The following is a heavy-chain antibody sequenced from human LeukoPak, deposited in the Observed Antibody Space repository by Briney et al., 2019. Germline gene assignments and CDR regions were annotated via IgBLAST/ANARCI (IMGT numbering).Heavy chain of an antibody. CDR2: ISSSSSYI. Sequence: GGSLRLSCAASGFTFSSYSMNWVRQAPGKGLEWASSISSSSSYIYYADSVKGRFTVSRDNAKSSMFLQMESLRVEDTAKYYCARVDGPTVFVYYLDFWGQGTLATVSS. D-gene: IGHD3-10*02. CDR3: ARVDGPTVFVYYLDF. J-gene: IGHJ4*02. V-gene: IGHV3-21*01. CDR1: GFTFSSYS.